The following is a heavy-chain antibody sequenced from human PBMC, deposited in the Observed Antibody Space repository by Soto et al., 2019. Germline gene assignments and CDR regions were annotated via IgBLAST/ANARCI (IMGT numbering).Heavy chain of an antibody. J-gene: IGHJ4*02. CDR1: GGTFSSYA. D-gene: IGHD4-17*01. CDR3: ARGPYNDYGDYPFDY. CDR2: IIPIFGTA. Sequence: GASVKVSCKASGGTFSSYAISWVRQAPGQGLEWMGGIIPIFGTANYAQKFQGRVTITADESTSTAYMELSSLRSGDTAVYYCARGPYNDYGDYPFDYWGQGTLVTVSS. V-gene: IGHV1-69*13.